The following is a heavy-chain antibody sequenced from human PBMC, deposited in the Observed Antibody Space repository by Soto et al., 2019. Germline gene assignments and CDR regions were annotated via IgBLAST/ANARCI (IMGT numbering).Heavy chain of an antibody. J-gene: IGHJ5*02. CDR3: AGEPLHYDESSGYYWFDP. D-gene: IGHD3-22*01. CDR1: GGTFSSYA. V-gene: IGHV1-69*13. CDR2: IIPLFGTA. Sequence: SVKVSCKASGGTFSSYAISWVRQAPGQGLEWMGGIIPLFGTANYAQKFQGRVTITADESTSTACMELSSLRPEDTAGYYCAGEPLHYDESSGYYWFDPWGQGTLVTVAS.